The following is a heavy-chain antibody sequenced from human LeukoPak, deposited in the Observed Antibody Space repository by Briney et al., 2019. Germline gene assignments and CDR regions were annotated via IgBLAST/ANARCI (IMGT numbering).Heavy chain of an antibody. CDR1: GFTFSSYG. V-gene: IGHV3-30*18. D-gene: IGHD1-26*01. J-gene: IGHJ3*01. Sequence: PGRSLRLSCAASGFTFSSYGMHWVRQAPGKGLEWVAVISYDGSNKYYADSVKGRFTISRDNSKNTLYLQMNSLGADDTAVYYCAKAFQRGWERDAFAFWGQGTLVTVSS. CDR3: AKAFQRGWERDAFAF. CDR2: ISYDGSNK.